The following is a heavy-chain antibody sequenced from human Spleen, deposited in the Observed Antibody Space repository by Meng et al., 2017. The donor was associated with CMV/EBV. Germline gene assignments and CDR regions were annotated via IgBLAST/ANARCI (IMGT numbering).Heavy chain of an antibody. Sequence: GSLRLSCAVSGGSFSGYYWSWIRQPPGKGPEWIGELDEDGSTKYHPSPKSRVTISSDTSKNQFSLHLSSVTAADTAVYYCARGHREQLLSNHYYYGMDVWGQGTTVTVSS. J-gene: IGHJ6*02. D-gene: IGHD6-6*01. CDR1: GGSFSGYY. V-gene: IGHV4-34*01. CDR2: LDEDGST. CDR3: ARGHREQLLSNHYYYGMDV.